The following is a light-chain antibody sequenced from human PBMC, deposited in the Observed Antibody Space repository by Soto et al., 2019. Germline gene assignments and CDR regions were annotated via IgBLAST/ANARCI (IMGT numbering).Light chain of an antibody. J-gene: IGKJ1*01. Sequence: DIQMTQSPSSLSASVGDRVTITCRASQSVSIYLNWYQQKPGKAPKLLIYTTSSLQSDVPSRFSGSGSGTDFTLTISSLQPEDFATYYCQQSYTTPPAFGQGTKVEVK. V-gene: IGKV1-39*01. CDR3: QQSYTTPPA. CDR1: QSVSIY. CDR2: TTS.